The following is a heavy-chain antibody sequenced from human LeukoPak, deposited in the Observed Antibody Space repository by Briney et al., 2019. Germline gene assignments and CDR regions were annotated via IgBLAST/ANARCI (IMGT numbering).Heavy chain of an antibody. Sequence: GASVKVSCKASGYTFTSYDINWVRQATGQGLEWMGWMNPNSGNTAYAQKFQGRGTMTRNTSISTAYMALSSLISGDTGVYYCARDPPNVLRYFDCRSHLICGMDVWGQGTTVTVSS. D-gene: IGHD3-9*01. J-gene: IGHJ6*02. CDR2: MNPNSGNT. CDR3: ARDPPNVLRYFDCRSHLICGMDV. V-gene: IGHV1-8*01. CDR1: GYTFTSYD.